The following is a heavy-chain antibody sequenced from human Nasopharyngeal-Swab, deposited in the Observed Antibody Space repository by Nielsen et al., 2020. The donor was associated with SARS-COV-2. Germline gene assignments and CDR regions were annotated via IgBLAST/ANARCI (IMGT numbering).Heavy chain of an antibody. V-gene: IGHV4-59*10. CDR1: GGSFSSYY. D-gene: IGHD3-22*01. Sequence: SETLSLTCAVYGGSFSSYYWSWIRQPAGKGLEWIGRIYTSGSTNYNPSLKSRVTMSVDTSKNQFSLKLSSVTAADTAVYYCARVYDSSGYPYYYYGMDVWGQGTTVTVSS. J-gene: IGHJ6*02. CDR2: IYTSGST. CDR3: ARVYDSSGYPYYYYGMDV.